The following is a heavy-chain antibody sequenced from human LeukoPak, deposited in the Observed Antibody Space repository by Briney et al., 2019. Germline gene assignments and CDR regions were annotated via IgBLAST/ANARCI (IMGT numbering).Heavy chain of an antibody. CDR1: GFTFSSYA. J-gene: IGHJ4*02. Sequence: PGGSLRLSCSASGFTFSSYAMHWVRQAPGKGLEYVSAISSNGGSTYYADSVKGRFTISRDNSKNTLYLQMSSLRAEDTAVYCCVKVGQCEPRSSYFDYWGQGTLVTVSS. V-gene: IGHV3-64D*09. CDR2: ISSNGGST. CDR3: VKVGQCEPRSSYFDY. D-gene: IGHD4-11*01.